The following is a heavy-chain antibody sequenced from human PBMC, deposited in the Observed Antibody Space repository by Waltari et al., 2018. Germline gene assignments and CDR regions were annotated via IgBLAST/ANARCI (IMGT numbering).Heavy chain of an antibody. CDR2: IIPILGTA. CDR3: ASIAAAGFHFDY. V-gene: IGHV1-69*05. D-gene: IGHD6-13*01. CDR1: GGTFSSYA. Sequence: QVQLVQSGAEVKKPGSSVKVSCKASGGTFSSYAISWVRQAPGQGLEWIGGIIPILGTANYAPKFQGRVTITTYESTSTAYMELSSLRSEDTAVYYCASIAAAGFHFDYWGQGTLVTVSS. J-gene: IGHJ4*02.